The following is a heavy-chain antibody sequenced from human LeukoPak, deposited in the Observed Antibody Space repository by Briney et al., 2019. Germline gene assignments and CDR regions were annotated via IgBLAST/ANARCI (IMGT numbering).Heavy chain of an antibody. V-gene: IGHV3-7*01. CDR1: GFTLSHYW. J-gene: IGHJ4*02. CDR3: ARDFFRRVLYYYDSSGYYPDY. CDR2: LNQDGSVQ. Sequence: GGSLRLSCVASGFTLSHYWMTWYRQAPGKGLEWVANLNQDGSVQLYGDSVRGRFTISRDNAKNSVYIQMNSLRAEDTAVYYCARDFFRRVLYYYDSSGYYPDYWGQGTLVTVSS. D-gene: IGHD3-22*01.